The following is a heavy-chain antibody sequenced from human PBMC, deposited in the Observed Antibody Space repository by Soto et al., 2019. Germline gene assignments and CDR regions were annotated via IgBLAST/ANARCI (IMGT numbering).Heavy chain of an antibody. CDR3: ASSNVLLWFGELSPYYYYYGMDV. J-gene: IGHJ6*02. D-gene: IGHD3-10*01. CDR1: GGSLSSYY. V-gene: IGHV4-59*06. CDR2: MYYSGST. Sequence: SETLSLTCTLSGGSLSSYYWGWVRPPPGRGLGWIGYMYYSGSTYYNPSLKSRVTITVDTSKNQFSLKLSSVTAADTAVYYCASSNVLLWFGELSPYYYYYGMDVWGQGTTVTVSS.